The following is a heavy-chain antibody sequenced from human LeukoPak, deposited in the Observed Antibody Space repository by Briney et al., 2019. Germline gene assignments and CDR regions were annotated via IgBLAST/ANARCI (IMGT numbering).Heavy chain of an antibody. J-gene: IGHJ6*03. V-gene: IGHV1-69*04. Sequence: ASVKVSCKASGYTFTGYYMHWVRQAPGQGLEWMGRIIPILGIANYAQKFQGRVTITADKSTSTAYMELSSLRSEDTAVYYCARDQGAADNYYYYYYMDVWGKGTTVTVSS. CDR1: GYTFTGYY. CDR3: ARDQGAADNYYYYYYMDV. D-gene: IGHD6-13*01. CDR2: IIPILGIA.